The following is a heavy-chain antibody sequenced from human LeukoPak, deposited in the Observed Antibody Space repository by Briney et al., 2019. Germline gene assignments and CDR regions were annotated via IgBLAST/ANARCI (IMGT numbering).Heavy chain of an antibody. CDR3: ARYSNDYGEPKLRYFDY. D-gene: IGHD4-17*01. V-gene: IGHV4-4*02. Sequence: PSETLSLTCALSGGSISSSNWWSWARKPPGRGLEWIGEIFHGGGPNYNPSFRSRVPIPVDKSKNKFSLKRTSVTAAATAVFYCARYSNDYGEPKLRYFDYGGQGTRDTVSS. CDR2: IFHGGGP. J-gene: IGHJ4*02. CDR1: GGSISSSNW.